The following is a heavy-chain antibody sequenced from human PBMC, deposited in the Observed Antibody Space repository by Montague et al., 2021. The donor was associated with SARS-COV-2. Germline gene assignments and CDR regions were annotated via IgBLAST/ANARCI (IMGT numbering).Heavy chain of an antibody. V-gene: IGHV3-23*01. CDR3: AKERSYDSGWYGEFDY. J-gene: IGHJ4*02. CDR1: GFPFSTYA. D-gene: IGHD6-19*01. Sequence: SLRLSCAASGFPFSTYAMTWVRQTPGKGLEWVSALSGSGGDTYYADSVKGRFTISRDNSENTLHLQMNSLRAEDTALYYCAKERSYDSGWYGEFDYWGQGTLGTVSS. CDR2: LSGSGGDT.